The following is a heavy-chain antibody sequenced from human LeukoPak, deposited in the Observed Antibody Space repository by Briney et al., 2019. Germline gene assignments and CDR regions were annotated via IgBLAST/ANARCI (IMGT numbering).Heavy chain of an antibody. CDR2: IIPIFGTA. Sequence: ASVKVSCKASGGTFSSYAISWVRQAPGQGLEWMGGIIPIFGTANYAQKFQGRVTITADESTSTAYMELSSLRSEDTAVYYCASPQEYTPYYYGMDVWGKGTTVTVSS. J-gene: IGHJ6*04. CDR3: ASPQEYTPYYYGMDV. CDR1: GGTFSSYA. V-gene: IGHV1-69*01. D-gene: IGHD1-1*01.